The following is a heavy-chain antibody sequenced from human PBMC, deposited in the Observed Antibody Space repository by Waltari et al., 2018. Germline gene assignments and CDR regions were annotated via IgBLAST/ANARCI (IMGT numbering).Heavy chain of an antibody. CDR3: ARDAGGIAAADTSHFDS. D-gene: IGHD6-13*01. CDR2: IIPFSGGT. J-gene: IGHJ4*02. V-gene: IGHV1-2*02. Sequence: QVQLVQSGAEVKKPGASMKVSCKASGSTFNDFYIPGVRLTPGQGLEWMGWIIPFSGGTSFAQSFQGRVTMTRDTAISTIYLELSSLRSDDTAIYYCARDAGGIAAADTSHFDSWGQGTLVTVSS. CDR1: GSTFNDFY.